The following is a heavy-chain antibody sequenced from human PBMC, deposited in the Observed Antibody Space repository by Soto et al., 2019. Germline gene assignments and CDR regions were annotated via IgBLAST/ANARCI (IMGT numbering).Heavy chain of an antibody. V-gene: IGHV1-18*01. Sequence: QVQLVQSGAEVKKPGASVKVSCKASGYTFTSYGISWVRQAPGQGLEWMGWISAYNGNTNYAQKLQGRVTMTTDTSTSTAYMELRSLRSDDTAVYYCARDQMSPMRLERRYGMDVWGQGTTVTVSS. J-gene: IGHJ6*02. CDR1: GYTFTSYG. CDR3: ARDQMSPMRLERRYGMDV. D-gene: IGHD1-1*01. CDR2: ISAYNGNT.